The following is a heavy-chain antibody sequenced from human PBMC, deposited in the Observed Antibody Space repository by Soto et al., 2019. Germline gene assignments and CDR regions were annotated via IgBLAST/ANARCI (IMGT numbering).Heavy chain of an antibody. Sequence: VQLVESGGGVVQRGRSLRLSCTASGFTFSDYAMHWVRQAPGKGLEWVAVVSHGGRNTHYADSVKGRCTISRDSSKNTVSLEMTSLRAEDTAVYYCAKGGRQWLVTSDFNYWGQGALVTVSS. CDR3: AKGGRQWLVTSDFNY. D-gene: IGHD6-19*01. CDR1: GFTFSDYA. CDR2: VSHGGRNT. J-gene: IGHJ4*02. V-gene: IGHV3-30*18.